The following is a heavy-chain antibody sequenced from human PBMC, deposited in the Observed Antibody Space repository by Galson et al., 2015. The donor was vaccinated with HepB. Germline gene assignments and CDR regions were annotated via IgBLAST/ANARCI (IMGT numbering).Heavy chain of an antibody. D-gene: IGHD3-10*01. J-gene: IGHJ4*02. CDR2: IYSGGST. CDR3: ARDHLSSGSNPLDY. Sequence: SLRLSCAASGFTVSSNYMSWVRQAPGKGLEWVSVIYSGGSTYYADSVKGRFTISRDNSKNTLYLQMNSLRAEDTAVYYCARDHLSSGSNPLDYWGQGTLVTVSS. V-gene: IGHV3-66*01. CDR1: GFTVSSNY.